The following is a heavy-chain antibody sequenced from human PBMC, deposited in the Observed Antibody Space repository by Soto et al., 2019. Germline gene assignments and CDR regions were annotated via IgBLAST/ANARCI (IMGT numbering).Heavy chain of an antibody. CDR2: IXRXXXTX. Sequence: LTCTVSGGSISSYYWGWIRQAPGKGLXGVXXIXRXXXTXXXADSVKGRFTISRDNAKNSPYLQMNSLRAEDTAVYYCARGNALYDYWGQGILVTASS. CDR3: ARGNALYDY. V-gene: IGHV3-11*01. J-gene: IGHJ4*02. CDR1: GGSISSYY. D-gene: IGHD2-2*01.